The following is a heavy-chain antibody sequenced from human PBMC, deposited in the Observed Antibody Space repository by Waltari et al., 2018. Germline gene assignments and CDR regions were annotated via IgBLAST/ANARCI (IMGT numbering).Heavy chain of an antibody. CDR2: IYYSGST. J-gene: IGHJ4*02. CDR3: ARVPYYYGSGSMYYFDY. CDR1: GGSISSHY. V-gene: IGHV4-59*11. Sequence: QVQLQESGPGLVKPSETLSLTCTVPGGSISSHYWSWIRQPPGKGLEWIGYIYYSGSTNYNPSLKSRVTISVDTSKNQFSLKLSSVTAADTAVYYCARVPYYYGSGSMYYFDYWGQGTLVTVSS. D-gene: IGHD3-10*01.